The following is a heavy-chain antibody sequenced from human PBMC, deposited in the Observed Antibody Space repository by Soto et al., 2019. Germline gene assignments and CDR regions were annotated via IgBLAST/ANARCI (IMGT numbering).Heavy chain of an antibody. Sequence: QVTLKESGPVLVNPTETLTLTCTVSGFSLSNARMGVSWIRQPPGKALEWLAHIFSNDEKSYSTSLKSRLTISKDTSKSQVVLTMTNMDPVDTATYYCARAYTDYYDSSGEFDYWGQGTLVTVSS. CDR1: GFSLSNARMG. V-gene: IGHV2-26*01. CDR2: IFSNDEK. CDR3: ARAYTDYYDSSGEFDY. D-gene: IGHD3-22*01. J-gene: IGHJ4*02.